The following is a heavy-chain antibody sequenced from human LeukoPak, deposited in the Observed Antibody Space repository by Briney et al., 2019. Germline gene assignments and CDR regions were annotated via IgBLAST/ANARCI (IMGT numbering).Heavy chain of an antibody. J-gene: IGHJ6*04. Sequence: GGSLRLSCAVSGFTFSNYSMNWVRQAPGKGLEWVSYISSSSSTIYYADSVKGRFSISRDNSKNTLYLQMNSLRAEDTAVYYCAPIIVATMGALGDVWGKGTTVTVSS. CDR1: GFTFSNYS. V-gene: IGHV3-48*01. CDR3: APIIVATMGALGDV. CDR2: ISSSSSTI. D-gene: IGHD5-12*01.